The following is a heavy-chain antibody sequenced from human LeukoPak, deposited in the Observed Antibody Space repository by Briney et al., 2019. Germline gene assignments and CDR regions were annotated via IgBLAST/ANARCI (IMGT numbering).Heavy chain of an antibody. Sequence: ASVKVSCKASGYTFTSYGISWVRQAPGQGLEWMGRIIPILGIANYAQKFQGRVTITADKSTSTAYMELSSLRSEDTAVYYCARGKADYYDSYAFDIWGQGTMVTVSS. J-gene: IGHJ3*02. D-gene: IGHD3-22*01. CDR2: IIPILGIA. CDR3: ARGKADYYDSYAFDI. V-gene: IGHV1-69*04. CDR1: GYTFTSYG.